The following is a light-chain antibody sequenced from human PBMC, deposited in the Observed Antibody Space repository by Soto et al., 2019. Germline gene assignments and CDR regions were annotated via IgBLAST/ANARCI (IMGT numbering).Light chain of an antibody. Sequence: DIQMTQSPSSLSASVGDRVTITCRASQSMSRYINWYQQKPVKAPKLLIYAASSLQSGVPSRFSGSGSGTYFTLTISRLQPEDSPTYYFQQSYSTPTFGQGTRLEIK. CDR2: AAS. J-gene: IGKJ5*01. CDR3: QQSYSTPT. V-gene: IGKV1-39*01. CDR1: QSMSRY.